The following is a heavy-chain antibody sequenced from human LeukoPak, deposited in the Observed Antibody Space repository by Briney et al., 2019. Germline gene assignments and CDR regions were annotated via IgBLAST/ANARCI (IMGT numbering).Heavy chain of an antibody. V-gene: IGHV3-48*01. CDR2: ISSSSTI. D-gene: IGHD4-11*01. CDR3: ARDSPYSNYYYYYYMDV. CDR1: GFTFSSYS. J-gene: IGHJ6*03. Sequence: PGGSLRFSCAASGFTFSSYSMNWVRQAPGKGLEWVSYISSSSTIYYADSVKGRFTISRDNAKNSLYLQMNSLRAEDTAVYYCARDSPYSNYYYYYYMDVWGKGTTVTVSS.